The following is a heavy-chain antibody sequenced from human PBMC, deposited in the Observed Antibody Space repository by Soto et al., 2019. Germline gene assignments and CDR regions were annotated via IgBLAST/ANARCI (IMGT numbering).Heavy chain of an antibody. Sequence: QVQLVQSGAEVKKPGSSVKVSCKASGGTFSSYAISWVRQAPGQGLEWMGGIIPIFGTANYAQKFQGRVTITADESTSTAYMELSSLRSEDTAVYYCAGGPGLGVLMVYAPSWFDPWGQGTLVTVSS. V-gene: IGHV1-69*12. CDR1: GGTFSSYA. D-gene: IGHD2-8*01. CDR2: IIPIFGTA. CDR3: AGGPGLGVLMVYAPSWFDP. J-gene: IGHJ5*02.